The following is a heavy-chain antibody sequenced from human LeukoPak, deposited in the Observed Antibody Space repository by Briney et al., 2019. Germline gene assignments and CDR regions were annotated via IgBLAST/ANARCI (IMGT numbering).Heavy chain of an antibody. V-gene: IGHV4-4*07. D-gene: IGHD3-10*01. J-gene: IGHJ5*02. CDR2: IFTTGST. CDR3: ARDQVASYGSGSGWFDP. CDR1: GGSISSHY. Sequence: PSETLSLTCSVPGGSISSHYWSWTRQPAGKGLEWIGRIFTTGSTNYNPSLKSRVTISVDKSKNLCSLKLSSVTAADTAVYYCARDQVASYGSGSGWFDPWGQGTLVTVSS.